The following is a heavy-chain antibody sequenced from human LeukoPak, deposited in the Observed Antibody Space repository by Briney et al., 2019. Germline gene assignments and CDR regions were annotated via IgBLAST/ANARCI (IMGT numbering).Heavy chain of an antibody. CDR3: VRLAHGDYSYFYFGLDV. V-gene: IGHV5-51*01. CDR2: IYPDDSDT. CDR1: GYDFSTYW. J-gene: IGHJ6*02. Sequence: GESLKISCQGSGYDFSTYWIGWVRQLPGKGLEWMGVIYPDDSDTKYSPSFQGQVTISADKSISTAYLRWGSLKASDTAMYFCVRLAHGDYSYFYFGLDVWGQGTRVTVSS. D-gene: IGHD4-17*01.